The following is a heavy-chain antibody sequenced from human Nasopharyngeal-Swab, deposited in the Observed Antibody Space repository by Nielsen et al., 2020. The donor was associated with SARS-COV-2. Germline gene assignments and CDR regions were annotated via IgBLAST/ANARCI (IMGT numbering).Heavy chain of an antibody. CDR1: GYTFNNYY. CDR3: ARGSIAAAQNNNWFDP. J-gene: IGHJ5*02. CDR2: INPGSGGT. Sequence: ASVKVSCKASGYTFNNYYIHWVRQAPGQGLEWMGMINPGSGGTTYAQKFQGRFTITADESTSTAYMELSSLRSEDTAVYYCARGSIAAAQNNNWFDPWGQGTLVTVSS. V-gene: IGHV1-46*02. D-gene: IGHD6-13*01.